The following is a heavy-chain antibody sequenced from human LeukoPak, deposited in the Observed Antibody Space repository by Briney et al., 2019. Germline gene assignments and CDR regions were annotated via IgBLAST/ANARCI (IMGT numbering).Heavy chain of an antibody. D-gene: IGHD3-22*01. J-gene: IGHJ4*02. CDR3: ARGMYYYDSSGYYDSDY. Sequence: PSETLSLTCAVYGGSFSGYYWSWIRQPPGKGLEWIGEINHSGSTNYNPSLKSRVTISADTSKNQFSLKLSSVTAADTAVYYCARGMYYYDSSGYYDSDYWGQGTLVTVSS. V-gene: IGHV4-34*01. CDR1: GGSFSGYY. CDR2: INHSGST.